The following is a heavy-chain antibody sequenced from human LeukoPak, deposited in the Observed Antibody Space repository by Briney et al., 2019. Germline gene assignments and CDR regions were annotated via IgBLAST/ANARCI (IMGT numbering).Heavy chain of an antibody. J-gene: IGHJ3*02. D-gene: IGHD2-2*01. CDR2: IYTSGST. CDR1: GGSISSGSYC. CDR3: ARAEDCSSTSCYDDAFDI. V-gene: IGHV4-61*02. Sequence: PSETLSLTCTVSGGSISSGSYCWSWIRQPAGKGLEWIGRIYTSGSTNYNPSLKSRVTISVDTSKNQFSLKLSSVTAADTAVYYCARAEDCSSTSCYDDAFDIWGQGTMVTVSS.